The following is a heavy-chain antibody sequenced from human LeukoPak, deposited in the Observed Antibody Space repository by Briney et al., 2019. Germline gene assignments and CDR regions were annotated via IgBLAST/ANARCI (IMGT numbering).Heavy chain of an antibody. CDR1: GFTFSSYA. D-gene: IGHD3-22*01. V-gene: IGHV3-23*01. CDR2: IRGSGNSP. Sequence: GGSLRLSCAPSGFTFSSYAMSWVSQAPGKVLEWVSAIRGSGNSPYYADSVKGRFTISRDNSKNTLFLQMNSLRAEDTALYYCAKGTDSSGGPRGGFDYWDQGILVTVSS. J-gene: IGHJ4*02. CDR3: AKGTDSSGGPRGGFDY.